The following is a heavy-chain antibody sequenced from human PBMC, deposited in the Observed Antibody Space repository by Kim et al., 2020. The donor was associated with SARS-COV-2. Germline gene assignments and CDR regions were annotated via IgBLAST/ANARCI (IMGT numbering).Heavy chain of an antibody. CDR1: GGSISSSSYY. V-gene: IGHV4-39*01. CDR2: IYYSGST. D-gene: IGHD5-18*01. J-gene: IGHJ4*02. Sequence: SETLSLTCTVSGGSISSSSYYWGWIRQPPGKGLEWIGSIYYSGSTYYNPSLKSRVTISVDTSKNQFSLKLSSVTAADTAVYYCAKSRGGIQLWLREYYFDYWGQGTLVTVSS. CDR3: AKSRGGIQLWLREYYFDY.